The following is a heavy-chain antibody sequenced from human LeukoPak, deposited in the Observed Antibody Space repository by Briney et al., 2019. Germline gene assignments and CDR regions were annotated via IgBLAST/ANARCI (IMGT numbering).Heavy chain of an antibody. Sequence: GESLQISSQGSGYNFPIYWIGWVRPMPGQGLEWMGIIYPDASNTRYSPSFQGQVTISADKSISAAYLQWNSLKASDTAMYYCARHNIYSSASPYNYYYMDVWGKGTTVTVSS. CDR2: IYPDASNT. J-gene: IGHJ6*03. D-gene: IGHD6-6*01. CDR3: ARHNIYSSASPYNYYYMDV. V-gene: IGHV5-51*01. CDR1: GYNFPIYW.